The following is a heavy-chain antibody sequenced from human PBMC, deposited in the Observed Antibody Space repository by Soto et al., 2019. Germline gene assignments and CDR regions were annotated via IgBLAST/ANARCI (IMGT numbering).Heavy chain of an antibody. J-gene: IGHJ6*02. CDR2: ISGSGGST. V-gene: IGHV3-23*01. Sequence: SLRLSCAASGFTFSSYAMSWVRQAPGKGLEWVSAISGSGGSTYYADSVKGRFTISRDNSKNTLYLQMNSLRAEDTAVYYCAKDRGLRYFDWTREARYGMDVWGQGTTVTV. CDR3: AKDRGLRYFDWTREARYGMDV. D-gene: IGHD3-9*01. CDR1: GFTFSSYA.